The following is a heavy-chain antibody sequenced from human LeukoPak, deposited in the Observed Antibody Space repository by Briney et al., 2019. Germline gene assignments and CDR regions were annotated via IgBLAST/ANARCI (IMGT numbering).Heavy chain of an antibody. J-gene: IGHJ4*02. V-gene: IGHV5-51*01. CDR3: ARRLKNYYDSSGYGFDY. D-gene: IGHD3-22*01. Sequence: GESLKISCKGSGYSFTSYWIGWVRQMPGKGLEWMGIIYPGDSDTRYSPSFQGQVTISADKSISTAYLQWSSLKASDTAMYYCARRLKNYYDSSGYGFDYWGQGTLVTVSS. CDR2: IYPGDSDT. CDR1: GYSFTSYW.